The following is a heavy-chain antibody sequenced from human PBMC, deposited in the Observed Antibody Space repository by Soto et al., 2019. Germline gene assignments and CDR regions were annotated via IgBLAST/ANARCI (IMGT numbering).Heavy chain of an antibody. CDR2: MYYSGST. CDR1: GDSIISSNYY. J-gene: IGHJ6*02. D-gene: IGHD2-2*01. Sequence: SETLSLTCTVSGDSIISSNYYWAWIRQSPGKGLEWIGNMYYSGSTYYNLSLKSRVTMSVDTSKNQFSLKISSVTAADTSVYYCARIVVIPAAPDYYNYYGVDVWGQGTTATVSS. V-gene: IGHV4-39*01. CDR3: ARIVVIPAAPDYYNYYGVDV.